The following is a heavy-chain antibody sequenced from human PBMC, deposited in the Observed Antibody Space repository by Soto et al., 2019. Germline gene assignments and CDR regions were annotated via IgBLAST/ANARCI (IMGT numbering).Heavy chain of an antibody. J-gene: IGHJ5*02. CDR3: AGRPRGWFDP. CDR2: IIPIFGTA. CDR1: GGTFSSYA. Sequence: ASVKVSCKASGGTFSSYAISWVRQAPGQGLEWMGGIIPIFGTANYAQKFQGRVTITADESTSTAYMELSSLRSEDTAVYYCAGRPRGWFDPWGQGTLVTVSS. D-gene: IGHD3-16*01. V-gene: IGHV1-69*13.